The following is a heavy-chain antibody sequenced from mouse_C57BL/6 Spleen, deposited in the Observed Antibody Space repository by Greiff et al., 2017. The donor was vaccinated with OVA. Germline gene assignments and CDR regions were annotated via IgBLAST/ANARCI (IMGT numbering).Heavy chain of an antibody. Sequence: EVQLVESKGGLVQPGSSMKLSCTASGFTFSDYYMAWVRQVPEKGLEWVANINYDGSSTYYLDSLKSRFIISRDNAKNILYLQMSSLKSEDTATYYCAREGGDYDGDAMDYWGQGTSVTVSS. CDR2: INYDGSST. V-gene: IGHV5-16*01. D-gene: IGHD2-4*01. CDR3: AREGGDYDGDAMDY. CDR1: GFTFSDYY. J-gene: IGHJ4*01.